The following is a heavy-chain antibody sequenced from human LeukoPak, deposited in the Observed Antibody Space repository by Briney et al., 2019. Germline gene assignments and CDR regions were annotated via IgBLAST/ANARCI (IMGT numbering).Heavy chain of an antibody. Sequence: SETLSLTCAVSGYSIRSGYYWGWIRQPPGKGLEWIGSIYHSGSTYYNPSLKSRVTISVDTSKNQFSLKLSSVTAADTAVYYCARGGDAFDIWGQGTMVTVSS. J-gene: IGHJ3*02. CDR3: ARGGDAFDI. CDR1: GYSIRSGYY. D-gene: IGHD3-16*01. V-gene: IGHV4-38-2*01. CDR2: IYHSGST.